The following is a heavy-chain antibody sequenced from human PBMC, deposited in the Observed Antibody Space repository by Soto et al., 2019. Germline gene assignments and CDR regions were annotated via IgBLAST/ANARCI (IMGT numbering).Heavy chain of an antibody. CDR2: IGTTGGDT. D-gene: IGHD6-25*01. CDR3: AKSRVDSGRGYFDL. V-gene: IGHV3-23*01. CDR1: GFTFSIYP. J-gene: IGHJ2*01. Sequence: EVQLLESGGGLVQPGGSLRLSCAASGFTFSIYPMSWVRQTPEKGLEWVSTIGTTGGDTYYADSVRGRSTISRDDSKNTLYLQMSSLSAEESAVYYCAKSRVDSGRGYFDLWGRCTLVTVSS.